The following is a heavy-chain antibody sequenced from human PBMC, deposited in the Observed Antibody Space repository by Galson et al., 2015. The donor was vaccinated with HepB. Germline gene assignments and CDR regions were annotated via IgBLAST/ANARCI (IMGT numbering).Heavy chain of an antibody. CDR3: ARGSDNNLYDLLDY. CDR1: GFSFSNYG. V-gene: IGHV3-30*03. J-gene: IGHJ4*02. CDR2: TSYDGNHK. D-gene: IGHD3-16*01. Sequence: SLRLSCAASGFSFSNYGMHWVRQTPGKGLEWVAVTSYDGNHKYHADSVQGRFTISRDNSKNTLYLQMSSLRVEDTAVYYCARGSDNNLYDLLDYWGQGALVIVSS.